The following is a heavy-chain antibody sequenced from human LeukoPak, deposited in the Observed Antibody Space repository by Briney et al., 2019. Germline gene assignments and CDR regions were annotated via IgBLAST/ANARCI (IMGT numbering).Heavy chain of an antibody. Sequence: GGSLRLSCAASGCTFRSYAMHWVRQAPGKGLEWVAVISYDGSNKYCADSVKGRFTISRDNSKNTLYLQMNSLRAEDTAVYYCARVRYDFDDSGGYYFDYWGQGTLVTVSS. J-gene: IGHJ4*02. V-gene: IGHV3-30*04. CDR1: GCTFRSYA. D-gene: IGHD3-22*01. CDR2: ISYDGSNK. CDR3: ARVRYDFDDSGGYYFDY.